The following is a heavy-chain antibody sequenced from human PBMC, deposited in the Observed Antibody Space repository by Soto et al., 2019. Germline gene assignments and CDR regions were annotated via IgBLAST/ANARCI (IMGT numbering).Heavy chain of an antibody. CDR1: GGTFSSYT. CDR2: IIPILGIA. J-gene: IGHJ4*02. V-gene: IGHV1-69*08. Sequence: QVQLVQSGAEVKKPGSSVKVSCKASGGTFSSYTISWVRQAPGQGLEWMGRIIPILGIANYAQKFQGRVTITADKSTSTAYMELSSLRSEDTAVYYCARDPLRYSSGWYGFDYWGQGTLVTVSS. CDR3: ARDPLRYSSGWYGFDY. D-gene: IGHD6-19*01.